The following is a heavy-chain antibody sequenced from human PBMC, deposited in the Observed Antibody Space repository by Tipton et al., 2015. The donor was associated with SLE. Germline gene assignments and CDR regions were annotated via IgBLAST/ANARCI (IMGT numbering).Heavy chain of an antibody. D-gene: IGHD6-13*01. CDR3: AKDLRIAAVGTGAFDI. Sequence: SLRLSCAASGFTFSSYGMHWVRQAPGKGLEWVAVIWYDGSNKYYADSVKGRFTISRDNSKNTLYLQMNSLRAEDTAVYYCAKDLRIAAVGTGAFDIWGQGTMVTVSS. CDR1: GFTFSSYG. V-gene: IGHV3-33*06. J-gene: IGHJ3*02. CDR2: IWYDGSNK.